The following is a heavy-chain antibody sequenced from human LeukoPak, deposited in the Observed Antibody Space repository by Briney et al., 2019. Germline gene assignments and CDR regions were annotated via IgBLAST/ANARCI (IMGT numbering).Heavy chain of an antibody. CDR3: ARNLAGHFGGFYFDD. CDR1: GGSISRSN. CDR2: MYFSGST. Sequence: PSETLSLTCTVSGGSISRSNWGWIRQPPGKGLEWIGSMYFSGSTYYKPSLKSRVTISVDTSKNQFSLKLTSVTAADTAVYFCARNLAGHFGGFYFDDWGQGTLVTVSS. V-gene: IGHV4-39*07. D-gene: IGHD2-21*01. J-gene: IGHJ4*02.